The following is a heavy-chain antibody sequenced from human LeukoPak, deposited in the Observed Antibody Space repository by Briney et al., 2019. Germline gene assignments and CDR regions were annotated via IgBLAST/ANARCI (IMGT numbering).Heavy chain of an antibody. D-gene: IGHD1-26*01. J-gene: IGHJ4*02. V-gene: IGHV1-18*01. CDR2: ISAYNGNT. CDR3: ARLKWELLPDDY. Sequence: ASVKVSCKAPGYTFTSYGISWVRQAPGQGLEWMGWISAYNGNTNYAQKLQGRVTMTTDTSTSTAYMELRSLRSDDTAVYYCARLKWELLPDDYWGQGTLVTVSS. CDR1: GYTFTSYG.